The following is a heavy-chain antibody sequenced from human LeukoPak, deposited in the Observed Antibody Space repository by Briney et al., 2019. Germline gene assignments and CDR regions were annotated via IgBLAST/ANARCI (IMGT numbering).Heavy chain of an antibody. CDR3: ARGAPSNDAFDI. CDR2: IYYSGST. V-gene: IGHV4-39*01. J-gene: IGHJ3*02. CDR1: GGSISSSSYY. Sequence: SETLSLTXTVSGGSISSSSYYWGWIRQPPGKGLEWIGSIYYSGSTYYNPSLKSRVTISVDTSKNQFSLKLSSVTAADTAVYYCARGAPSNDAFDIWGQGTMVTVSS.